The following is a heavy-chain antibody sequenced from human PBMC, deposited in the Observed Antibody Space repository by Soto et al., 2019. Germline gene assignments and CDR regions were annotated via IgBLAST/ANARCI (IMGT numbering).Heavy chain of an antibody. V-gene: IGHV3-48*01. CDR2: ISSRTNTI. Sequence: EVQVVESGGGLVQPGGSLTLSCAASGFIFSAYSINWVRRAPGKGLEWVSYISSRTNTIYYADSVQGRFTISRDDAKNSLSLQMSSLRVEDTAVYYCVKDRRIAPAADFYFDSWGQGTLVTVSS. CDR1: GFIFSAYS. D-gene: IGHD2-2*01. J-gene: IGHJ4*02. CDR3: VKDRRIAPAADFYFDS.